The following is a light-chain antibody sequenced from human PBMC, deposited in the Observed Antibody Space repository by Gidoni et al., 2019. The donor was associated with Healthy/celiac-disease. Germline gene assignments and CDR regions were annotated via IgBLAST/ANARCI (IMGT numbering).Light chain of an antibody. CDR2: EDS. J-gene: IGLJ3*02. CDR3: YSTDSSGNHRV. CDR1: ALPKKY. V-gene: IGLV3-10*01. Sequence: SYELPQPPSVSVSPGQTARITCSRDALPKKYASWYQQKSGQAPVLVIYEDSKRPTGIPERFSGSSSGTMATWTISGAQVEDEADYYCYSTDSSGNHRVFGGGTKLTVL.